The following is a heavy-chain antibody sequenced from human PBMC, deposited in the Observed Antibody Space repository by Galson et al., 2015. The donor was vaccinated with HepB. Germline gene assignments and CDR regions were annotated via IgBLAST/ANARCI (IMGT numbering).Heavy chain of an antibody. D-gene: IGHD6-25*01. J-gene: IGHJ4*02. V-gene: IGHV3-30*02. CDR1: GFTFSNYG. Sequence: SLRLSCAASGFTFSNYGMHWVRQAPGKGQEWVAYIQYNLFSKYYGDSVTGRFTISRDNSKNTLYLQMNSLKSEDTALYPCARNTPASGYHGLHYAGQGTLFTVSS. CDR2: IQYNLFSK. CDR3: ARNTPASGYHGLHY.